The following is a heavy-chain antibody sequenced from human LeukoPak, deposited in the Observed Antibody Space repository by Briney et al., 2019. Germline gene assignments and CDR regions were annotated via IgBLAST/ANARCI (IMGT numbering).Heavy chain of an antibody. J-gene: IGHJ6*03. D-gene: IGHD6-6*01. CDR2: INNRGRT. CDR1: ARSFSGYY. V-gene: IGHV4-34*01. Sequence: DTLSQSCTVHARSFSGYYWSRIPHPPRKGLETIGEINNRGRTNYNPCLKSRVTISVDTSKNQFSLKLSSVTAADTAVYYCARGHDSSSSLDYYYYMDVWGKGTTVTVSS. CDR3: ARGHDSSSSLDYYYYMDV.